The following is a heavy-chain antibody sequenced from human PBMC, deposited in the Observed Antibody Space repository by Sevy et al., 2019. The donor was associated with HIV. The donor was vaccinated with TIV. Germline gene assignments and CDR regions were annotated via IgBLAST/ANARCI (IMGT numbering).Heavy chain of an antibody. J-gene: IGHJ6*03. V-gene: IGHV3-66*02. CDR2: TFIAGRT. CDR1: GFTVNTNY. CDR3: ARETKAVAFSWYYYYMDV. Sequence: GGSLRLSCAASGFTVNTNYMTWVRQSPGKGLEWVSLTFIAGRTYYADSVKGRFTISSDNSRNTVYLQMNSLRLEDTCVYYCARETKAVAFSWYYYYMDVWGKRTTVTVSS. D-gene: IGHD6-19*01.